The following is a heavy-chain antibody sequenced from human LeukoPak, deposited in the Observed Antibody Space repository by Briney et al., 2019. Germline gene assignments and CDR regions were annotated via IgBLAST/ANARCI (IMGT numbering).Heavy chain of an antibody. Sequence: SVKVSCKASGGTFSSYAISWVRQAPGQGLEWMGGIIPIFGTANYAQKFQGRVTITADESTSTAYMGLSSLRSEDTAVYYCASTVRYCSGGSCYSTNFDYWGQGTLVTVSS. CDR1: GGTFSSYA. CDR3: ASTVRYCSGGSCYSTNFDY. CDR2: IIPIFGTA. J-gene: IGHJ4*02. D-gene: IGHD2-15*01. V-gene: IGHV1-69*13.